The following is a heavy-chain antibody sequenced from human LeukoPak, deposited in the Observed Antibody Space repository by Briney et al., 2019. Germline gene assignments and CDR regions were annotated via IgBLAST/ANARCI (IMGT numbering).Heavy chain of an antibody. CDR3: MGGAGWLVDY. D-gene: IGHD2-15*01. J-gene: IGHJ4*02. CDR1: GFSYNY. CDR2: IKQDGSEK. Sequence: GGSLRLSCAASGFSYNYMNWVRRAPGKGLEWVAIIKQDGSEKLYVDSVEGRFTISRDNAKNSLYLQMNSLRVEDTAVYYCMGGAGWLVDYWGQGTQVTVSS. V-gene: IGHV3-7*01.